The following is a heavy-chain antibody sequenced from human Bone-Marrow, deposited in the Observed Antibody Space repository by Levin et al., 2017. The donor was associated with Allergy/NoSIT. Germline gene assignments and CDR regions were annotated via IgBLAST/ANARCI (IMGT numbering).Heavy chain of an antibody. Sequence: GSLRLSCAASGFTFSSYWMHWVRQAPGKGLVWVSRINSDGSSTSYADSVKGRFTISRDNAKNTLYLQMNSLRAEDTAVYYCARDQSPYYDFWSGYYTTSYYYYGMDGWGQGTTVTVSS. CDR2: INSDGSST. CDR3: ARDQSPYYDFWSGYYTTSYYYYGMDG. CDR1: GFTFSSYW. V-gene: IGHV3-74*01. D-gene: IGHD3-3*01. J-gene: IGHJ6*02.